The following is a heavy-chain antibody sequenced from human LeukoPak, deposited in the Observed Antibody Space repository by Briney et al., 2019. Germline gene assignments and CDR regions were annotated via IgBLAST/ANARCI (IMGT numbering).Heavy chain of an antibody. J-gene: IGHJ6*03. D-gene: IGHD6-13*01. V-gene: IGHV3-30*02. Sequence: GGSLRLSGAASGFTFSSYGMHWVRQAPGKGLEWVAFIRYDGSNKYYADSVKGRFTISRDNSKNTLYLQMNSLRAEDTAVYYCAKDSSSWYRYYMDVWGKGTTVTVSS. CDR1: GFTFSSYG. CDR2: IRYDGSNK. CDR3: AKDSSSWYRYYMDV.